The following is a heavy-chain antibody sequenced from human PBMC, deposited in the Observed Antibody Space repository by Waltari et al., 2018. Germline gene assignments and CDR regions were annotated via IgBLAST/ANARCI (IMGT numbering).Heavy chain of an antibody. CDR2: INSGGDT. CDR3: ARDVAGYYYFDL. Sequence: EVQLVESGGGLIQPGGSLRLSCAASGFTVSNYYMRWVRQAPGKGLGGVSVINSGGDTHYADSVKGRFTISRDNSKNTIYLQLNTLRAEDTALYYCARDVAGYYYFDLWGRGTLVTV. V-gene: IGHV3-53*01. CDR1: GFTVSNYY. J-gene: IGHJ2*01.